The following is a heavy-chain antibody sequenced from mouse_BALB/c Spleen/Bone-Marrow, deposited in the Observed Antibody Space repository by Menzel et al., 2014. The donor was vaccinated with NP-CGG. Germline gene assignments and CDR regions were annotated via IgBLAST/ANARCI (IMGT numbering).Heavy chain of an antibody. J-gene: IGHJ4*01. CDR2: IKVSTGYI. CDR1: GYTFTNYW. D-gene: IGHD1-1*01. Sequence: QVQLQQSGAESAKPGASVKMSCKASGYTFTNYWMYWVKQRPGQGLEWIGYIKVSTGYIEYNQKFKDKATLTADKSSSTAHKQLSSLTSADSSCYYCSKDYCYAIVYWGQGTSVTVSA. V-gene: IGHV1-7*01. CDR3: SKDYCYAIVY.